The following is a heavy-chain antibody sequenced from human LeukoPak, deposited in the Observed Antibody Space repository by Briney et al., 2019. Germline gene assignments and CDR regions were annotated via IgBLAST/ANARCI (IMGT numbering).Heavy chain of an antibody. CDR2: ISGNGGST. CDR1: GFTFSSYA. J-gene: IGHJ4*02. V-gene: IGHV3-23*01. D-gene: IGHD3-22*01. Sequence: GGSLRLSCAASGFTFSSYAMSWVRQAPGKGLEWVSAISGNGGSTYYADSVKGRFTISRDNSKNTLYLQMNSLRAEDTAVYYCAKGYYYDGSGYCHFDYWGQGTLVTVSS. CDR3: AKGYYYDGSGYCHFDY.